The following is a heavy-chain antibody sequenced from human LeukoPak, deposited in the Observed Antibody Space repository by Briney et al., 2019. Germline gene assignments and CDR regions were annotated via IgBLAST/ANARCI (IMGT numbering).Heavy chain of an antibody. D-gene: IGHD5-24*01. CDR1: GFTFSSYA. Sequence: GGSLRLSCAASGFTFSSYAMSWVRQAPGKGLEWVSAISGSGGSTYYADSVKGRFTISRDNSKNTLYLQMNSLRAEDTAVYYCARDNVRDGYNYDWFDPWGQGTLVTVSS. CDR2: ISGSGGST. J-gene: IGHJ5*02. CDR3: ARDNVRDGYNYDWFDP. V-gene: IGHV3-23*01.